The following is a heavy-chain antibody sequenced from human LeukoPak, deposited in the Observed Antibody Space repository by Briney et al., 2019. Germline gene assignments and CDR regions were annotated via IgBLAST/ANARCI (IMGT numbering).Heavy chain of an antibody. V-gene: IGHV1-18*01. Sequence: ASVTVSCKASGYTGSSSSNSWGRQAPGQGLEWMGWISAYNGNTIYAQKVKGRVTMTTDTSTSTAYMELRSLKSDDTAVYYCARASYCFGGSCYSDYWGQGTLVTVSS. CDR3: ARASYCFGGSCYSDY. CDR2: ISAYNGNT. D-gene: IGHD2-15*01. J-gene: IGHJ4*02. CDR1: GYTGSSSS.